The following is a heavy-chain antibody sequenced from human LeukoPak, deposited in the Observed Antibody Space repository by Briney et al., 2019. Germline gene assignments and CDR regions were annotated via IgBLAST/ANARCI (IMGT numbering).Heavy chain of an antibody. CDR2: IYYSGST. V-gene: IGHV4-31*03. CDR1: GGSLSSGGYY. J-gene: IGHJ4*02. Sequence: SETLSLTCTVSGGSLSSGGYYWSWIRQHPGKGLEWIGYIYYSGSTYYNPSLKSRVTISVDTSKNQFSLKLSSVTAADTAVYYCARGTYYYDSSGYYFDYWGQGTLVTVSS. CDR3: ARGTYYYDSSGYYFDY. D-gene: IGHD3-22*01.